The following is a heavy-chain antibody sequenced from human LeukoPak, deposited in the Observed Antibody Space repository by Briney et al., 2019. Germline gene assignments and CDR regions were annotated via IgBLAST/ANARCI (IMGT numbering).Heavy chain of an antibody. V-gene: IGHV4-30-2*01. Sequence: PSETLSLTCAVSGGSISSGGYSWSWIRQPPGKGLEWIGYIYHSGSTYYNPSLKSRVTISVDKSKNQFSLKLSSVTAADTAVYYCARQIGGWFGESGFDYWGQGTLVTVSS. D-gene: IGHD3-10*01. CDR3: ARQIGGWFGESGFDY. J-gene: IGHJ4*02. CDR2: IYHSGST. CDR1: GGSISSGGYS.